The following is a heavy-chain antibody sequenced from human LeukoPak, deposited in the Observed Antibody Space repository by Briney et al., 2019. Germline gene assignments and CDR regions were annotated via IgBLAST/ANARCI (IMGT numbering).Heavy chain of an antibody. CDR3: ARYCSGGSCYGRWFDP. J-gene: IGHJ5*02. CDR1: GFTFSSYG. D-gene: IGHD2-15*01. Sequence: GGSLRLSCAASGFTFSSYGMHWVRQAPGKGLEWVAVISYDGSNKYYADSVKARFTISRDNSKNTLYLQMNSLRAEDTAVYYCARYCSGGSCYGRWFDPWGQGTLVTVSP. CDR2: ISYDGSNK. V-gene: IGHV3-30*03.